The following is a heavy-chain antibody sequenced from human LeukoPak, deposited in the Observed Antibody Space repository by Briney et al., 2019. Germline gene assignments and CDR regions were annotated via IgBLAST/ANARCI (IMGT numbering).Heavy chain of an antibody. CDR2: IYYSGST. CDR1: GGSISSSSYY. V-gene: IGHV4-39*01. Sequence: PSETLSLTCTVSGGSISSSSYYWGWIRQPPGKGLEWIGSIYYSGSTYYNPSLESRVTISVDTSKNQFSLKLSSVTAADTAVYYCARHVKELDYWGQGTLVTVSS. J-gene: IGHJ4*02. CDR3: ARHVKELDY. D-gene: IGHD1-26*01.